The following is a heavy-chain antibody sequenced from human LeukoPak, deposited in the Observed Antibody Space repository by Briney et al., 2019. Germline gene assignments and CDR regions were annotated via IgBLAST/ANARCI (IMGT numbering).Heavy chain of an antibody. V-gene: IGHV4-39*01. CDR3: ARHTQPRRYSSGWYYFDY. D-gene: IGHD6-19*01. J-gene: IGHJ4*02. CDR2: IYYSGST. CDR1: GGSISSSSYY. Sequence: PSETLSLTCTVSGGSISSSSYYWGWIRQPPGKGLEWIGSIYYSGSTYYNPSLKSRVTISVDTSKNQFSLKLSSVTAADTAVYYCARHTQPRRYSSGWYYFDYWGQGTLVTVSS.